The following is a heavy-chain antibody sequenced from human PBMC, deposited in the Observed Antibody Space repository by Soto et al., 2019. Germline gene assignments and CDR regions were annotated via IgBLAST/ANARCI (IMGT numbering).Heavy chain of an antibody. Sequence: QVQLVQSGGGLVRPGGSLRLSCAASGFIFSDYYMAWIRQAPGKGLEWVSYISGSGDTIYYADSVKGRFTISRDSAKDSLYLQMNTLRDEDTAIYYCARLGQFDVWGQGTVVTVSS. CDR2: ISGSGDTI. J-gene: IGHJ4*02. CDR3: ARLGQFDV. CDR1: GFIFSDYY. V-gene: IGHV3-11*01.